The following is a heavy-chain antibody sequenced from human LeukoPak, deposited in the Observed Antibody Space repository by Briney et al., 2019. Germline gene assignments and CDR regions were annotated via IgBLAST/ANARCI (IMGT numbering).Heavy chain of an antibody. D-gene: IGHD3-22*01. CDR3: ARGYYYDSSGYYYPFDY. J-gene: IGHJ4*02. Sequence: ASVKVSCKASGGTFISYVISWVRQAPGQGLEWMGGIIPIFGTANYAQKFQGRVTITADESTSTAYMELSSLRSEDTAVYYCARGYYYDSSGYYYPFDYWGQGTLVTVSS. CDR2: IIPIFGTA. V-gene: IGHV1-69*13. CDR1: GGTFISYV.